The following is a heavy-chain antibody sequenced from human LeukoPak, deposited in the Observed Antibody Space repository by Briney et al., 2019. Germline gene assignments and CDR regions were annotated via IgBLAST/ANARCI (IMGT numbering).Heavy chain of an antibody. V-gene: IGHV4-30-2*03. CDR3: ARHPGGVTAISNWFDP. D-gene: IGHD2-21*02. J-gene: IGHJ5*02. Sequence: PSETLSLTCAVSGGSISSGGYSWSWIRQPPGKGLEWIGYIYHSGSTYYNPSLKSRVTISVDTSKNQFSLKLSSVTAADTAVYYCARHPGGVTAISNWFDPGGQGTLVTVSS. CDR1: GGSISSGGYS. CDR2: IYHSGST.